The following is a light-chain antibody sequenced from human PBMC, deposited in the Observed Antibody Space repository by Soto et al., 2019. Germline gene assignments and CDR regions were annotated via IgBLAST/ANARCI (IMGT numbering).Light chain of an antibody. J-gene: IGLJ3*02. V-gene: IGLV1-40*03. CDR2: GSV. CDR3: QSYDSSLRGV. CDR1: TSNIGAGYD. Sequence: QAVVTQPPSVSGAPGQRVTISCTGSTSNIGAGYDVHWYQQLLGTAPKLLIYGSVNRPSGVPDRFSGSKSGASASLAITGLQAEDEADYYCQSYDSSLRGVFGGGTKVTVL.